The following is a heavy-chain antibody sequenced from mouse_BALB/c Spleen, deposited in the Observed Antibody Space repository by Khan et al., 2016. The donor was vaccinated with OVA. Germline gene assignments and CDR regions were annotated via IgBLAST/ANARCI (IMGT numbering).Heavy chain of an antibody. CDR1: GYTFTDYD. V-gene: IGHV1-77*01. CDR3: AKIFYGNSYAMDY. D-gene: IGHD2-1*01. CDR2: IYPGSGNT. Sequence: QMQLEESGPELVKPGASVKMSCKASGYTFTDYDIRWVKQRTGQGLEWIGEIYPGSGNTYYNEKFKGKATLTADKSSNTAYMQLSSLTSEDSAVYFCAKIFYGNSYAMDYWGQGTAVTVSS. J-gene: IGHJ4*01.